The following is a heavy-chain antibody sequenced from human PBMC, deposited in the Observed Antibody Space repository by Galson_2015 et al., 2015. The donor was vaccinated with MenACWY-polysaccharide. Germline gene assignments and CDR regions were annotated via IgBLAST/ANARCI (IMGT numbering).Heavy chain of an antibody. D-gene: IGHD4-23*01. CDR1: GFTFNNYA. CDR2: LSPSGAGT. Sequence: SLRLSCAASGFTFNNYAMSWVRRAPGKGLEWVSSLSPSGAGTYYAGSVKGRFTISRDNSKNTLYLQMNSLRAEDSAVFFCAKGGQWTPNSGAYFDSWGQGTLVTVSS. J-gene: IGHJ4*02. CDR3: AKGGQWTPNSGAYFDS. V-gene: IGHV3-23*01.